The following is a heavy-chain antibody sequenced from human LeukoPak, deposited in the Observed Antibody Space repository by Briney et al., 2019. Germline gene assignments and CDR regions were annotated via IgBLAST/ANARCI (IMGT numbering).Heavy chain of an antibody. CDR3: AKDFNYYGSGSLDY. Sequence: GGSLRLSCAASGFTFDDYAMHWVRQAPGKGLEWVSLISWDGGSTYYADSVKGRFTISRDNSKNSLYLQMNSLRAEDTALYYCAKDFNYYGSGSLDYWGQGTLVTVSS. J-gene: IGHJ4*02. D-gene: IGHD3-10*01. CDR2: ISWDGGST. V-gene: IGHV3-43D*03. CDR1: GFTFDDYA.